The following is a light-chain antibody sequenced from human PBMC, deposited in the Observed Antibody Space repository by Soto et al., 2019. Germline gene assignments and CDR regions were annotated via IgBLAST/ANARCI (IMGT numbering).Light chain of an antibody. CDR1: SSDVGGYNY. CDR2: DVS. Sequence: QSALTQPASVSGSPGQSITISCTGTSSDVGGYNYISWYQQHPGKAPKLMIYDVSNRPSGVSNRFSCSKSANTASLTISGLQDEDEADYYCSSYTSSSTIAIFGGGTKVTVL. CDR3: SSYTSSSTIAI. V-gene: IGLV2-14*01. J-gene: IGLJ2*01.